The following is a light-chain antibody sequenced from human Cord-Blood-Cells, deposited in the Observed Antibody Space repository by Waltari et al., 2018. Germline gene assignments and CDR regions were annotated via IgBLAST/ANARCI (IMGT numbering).Light chain of an antibody. J-gene: IGKJ2*01. Sequence: DIQMTQSPSSLSASVGDRVTITCRASQSLRSYLNWYQQKPGKAPKRLIYAASSLQSGVPSRFSGSGSGTDFTLTISSLQPEDFATYYCQQSYSTPYTFGQGTKLEIK. CDR3: QQSYSTPYT. V-gene: IGKV1-39*01. CDR2: AAS. CDR1: QSLRSY.